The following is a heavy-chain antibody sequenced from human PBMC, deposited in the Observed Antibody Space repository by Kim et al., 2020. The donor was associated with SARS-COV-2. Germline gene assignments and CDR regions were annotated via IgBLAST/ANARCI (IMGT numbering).Heavy chain of an antibody. CDR1: GFTFSSYA. Sequence: GGSLRLSCAASGFTFSSYAMHWVRQAPGKGLEYVSAISSNGGSTYYANSVKGRFTISRDNSKNTLYLQLGSLRAEDMAVYYCARVPDDLNWYFALWGRGTLVTVSS. J-gene: IGHJ2*01. CDR2: ISSNGGST. CDR3: ARVPDDLNWYFAL. D-gene: IGHD3-3*01. V-gene: IGHV3-64*01.